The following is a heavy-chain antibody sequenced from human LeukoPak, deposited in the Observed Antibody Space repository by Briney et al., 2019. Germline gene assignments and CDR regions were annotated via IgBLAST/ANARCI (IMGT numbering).Heavy chain of an antibody. CDR1: GDSISSSTYY. CDR3: ARRFLTIDNWFDP. V-gene: IGHV4-39*01. Sequence: SETLSLTCIVSGDSISSSTYYWAWIRQPPGKGLEWIGSISHTGTTYYKPSLKSQVTISVDASKSQFSLRLNSVTAADTAVYYCARRFLTIDNWFDPWGQGTLVTVSS. D-gene: IGHD3-3*01. J-gene: IGHJ5*02. CDR2: ISHTGTT.